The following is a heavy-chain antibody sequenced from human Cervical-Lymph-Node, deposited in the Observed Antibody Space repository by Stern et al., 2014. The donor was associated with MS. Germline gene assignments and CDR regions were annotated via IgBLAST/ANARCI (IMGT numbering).Heavy chain of an antibody. V-gene: IGHV1-18*01. D-gene: IGHD2-8*01. Sequence: VQLEEYGTEVKKPGASVLVSCKASGYTFTTYGITWVRQAPGQGLEWMGWISADSGNTKYAQKFQDRVTMTRDTTTGTAYMEVRSLRSEDTAVYYCARDKMHAFDYWGQGTQVTVPS. CDR1: GYTFTTYG. CDR2: ISADSGNT. CDR3: ARDKMHAFDY. J-gene: IGHJ4*02.